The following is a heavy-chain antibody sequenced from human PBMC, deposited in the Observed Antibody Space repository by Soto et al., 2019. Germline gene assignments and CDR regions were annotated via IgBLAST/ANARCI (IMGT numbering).Heavy chain of an antibody. CDR1: GDSVSSNSAA. V-gene: IGHV6-1*01. CDR3: ARGRIAAAGGLIYYYYGMDV. J-gene: IGHJ6*02. Sequence: SQTLSLTCAISGDSVSSNSAAWNWIRQSPSRGLEWLGRTYYRSKWYNDYAVSVKSRITINPDTSKNQFSLQLNSVTPEDTAVYYCARGRIAAAGGLIYYYYGMDVWGQGTTVTVSS. D-gene: IGHD6-13*01. CDR2: TYYRSKWYN.